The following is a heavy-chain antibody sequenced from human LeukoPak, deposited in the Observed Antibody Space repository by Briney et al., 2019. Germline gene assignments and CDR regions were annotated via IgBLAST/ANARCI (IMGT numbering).Heavy chain of an antibody. V-gene: IGHV3-21*01. D-gene: IGHD6-19*01. CDR1: GFTFSSYS. Sequence: PGGSLRLSCAASGFTFSSYSMNWVRQAPGKGLEWVSSISSSSSYIYYADSVRGRFTISRDNAKNSLYLQMNSLRAEDTAVYYCASGYSSGPDAFDIWGQGTMVTVSS. J-gene: IGHJ3*02. CDR3: ASGYSSGPDAFDI. CDR2: ISSSSSYI.